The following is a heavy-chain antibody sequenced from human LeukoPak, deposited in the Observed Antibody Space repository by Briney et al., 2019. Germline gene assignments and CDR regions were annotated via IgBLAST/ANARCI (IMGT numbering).Heavy chain of an antibody. CDR3: ARDSFSGSEDDY. D-gene: IGHD3-10*01. CDR1: GYSFTSHY. V-gene: IGHV1-46*01. CDR2: INPSGGST. Sequence: ASVKVSCKASGYSFTSHYMHWVRQAPGQGLEWMGIINPSGGSTSYAQKFQGRVTMTRDMSTSTVYMELSSLRSEDTAVYYCARDSFSGSEDDYWGQGTLVTVSS. J-gene: IGHJ4*02.